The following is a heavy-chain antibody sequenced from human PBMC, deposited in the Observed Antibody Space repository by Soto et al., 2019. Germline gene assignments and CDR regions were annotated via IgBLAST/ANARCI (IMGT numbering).Heavy chain of an antibody. Sequence: SETLSLTCTVSGGSISSSSYYWGWIRQPPGKGLEWIGSIYYSGSTYYNPSLKSRVTISVDTSKNQFSLKLSSVTAADTAVYYCARQPFYYDSSGYPDYWGQGTLVTVSS. CDR3: ARQPFYYDSSGYPDY. CDR2: IYYSGST. D-gene: IGHD3-22*01. V-gene: IGHV4-39*01. CDR1: GGSISSSSYY. J-gene: IGHJ4*02.